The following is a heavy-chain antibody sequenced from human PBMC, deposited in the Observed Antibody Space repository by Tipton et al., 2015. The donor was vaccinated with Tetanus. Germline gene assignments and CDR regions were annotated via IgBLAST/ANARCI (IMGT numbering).Heavy chain of an antibody. J-gene: IGHJ3*01. Sequence: QLVQSGGGLVKAGGSLRLACAASGFSLSPHSMYWVRQAPGKGLELVSSITARTSYIFYADSVKDRFTISRDNSKNSLYLQMSSLRSDDTAMYYCVRDFEFGGSWYDAFDLWGQGTMVTVSS. V-gene: IGHV3-21*01. CDR1: GFSLSPHS. D-gene: IGHD6-13*01. CDR3: VRDFEFGGSWYDAFDL. CDR2: ITARTSYI.